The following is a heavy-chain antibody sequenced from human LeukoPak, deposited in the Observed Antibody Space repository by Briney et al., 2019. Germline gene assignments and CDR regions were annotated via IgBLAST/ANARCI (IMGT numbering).Heavy chain of an antibody. Sequence: SQTLSLTCAISGDSVSSNSAAWNWIRQSPSRGLEWLGRTYYRSKWYNDYAVSVKSRITINPDTSKNQFSLQLNSVTPEDTAVYYCARVDCSSTSCYSGFSYFDYWGQGTLVTVSS. CDR1: GDSVSSNSAA. CDR2: TYYRSKWYN. D-gene: IGHD2-2*01. J-gene: IGHJ4*02. V-gene: IGHV6-1*01. CDR3: ARVDCSSTSCYSGFSYFDY.